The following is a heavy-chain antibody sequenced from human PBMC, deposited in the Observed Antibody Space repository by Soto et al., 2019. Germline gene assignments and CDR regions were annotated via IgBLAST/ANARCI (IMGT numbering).Heavy chain of an antibody. Sequence: QVQLVQSGAEVKKPGASVKVSCQASGYTFTSYGISWVRQAPGQGLEWMGWISAYNGNTNYTQKLQGRVTITTDTSTSTDYMELRSLRSDDTAVYYCARDQARMITCGGVNVTNYYYSMDVWGQGTTVTVSS. CDR2: ISAYNGNT. CDR3: ARDQARMITCGGVNVTNYYYSMDV. D-gene: IGHD3-16*02. V-gene: IGHV1-18*01. J-gene: IGHJ6*02. CDR1: GYTFTSYG.